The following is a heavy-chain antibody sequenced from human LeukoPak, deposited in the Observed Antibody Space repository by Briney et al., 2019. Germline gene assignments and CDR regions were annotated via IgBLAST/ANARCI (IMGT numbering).Heavy chain of an antibody. CDR2: ISWNSGSI. CDR1: GFTFDDYA. J-gene: IGHJ4*02. CDR3: AKPKHSSGYYSYYFDY. V-gene: IGHV3-9*01. Sequence: GGSLRLSCAASGFTFDDYAMHWVRQAPGKGLEWVSGISWNSGSIGYADSVKGRFTISRDNAKNSLYLQMNSLRAEDTALYYCAKPKHSSGYYSYYFDYWGQGTLVTVSS. D-gene: IGHD3-22*01.